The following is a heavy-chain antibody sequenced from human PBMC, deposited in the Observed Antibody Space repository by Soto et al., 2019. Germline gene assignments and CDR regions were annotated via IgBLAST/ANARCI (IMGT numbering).Heavy chain of an antibody. D-gene: IGHD3-3*01. J-gene: IGHJ6*02. CDR1: GYTFTSYD. Sequence: ASVKVSCKASGYTFTSYDINWVRQATGQGLEWMGWMNPNSGNTGYAQKFQGRVTMTRNTSISTAYMELSSLRSEDTAVYYCASTWTPTHYDFWSYYYGMDLWGQGTTVTVSS. CDR2: MNPNSGNT. V-gene: IGHV1-8*01. CDR3: ASTWTPTHYDFWSYYYGMDL.